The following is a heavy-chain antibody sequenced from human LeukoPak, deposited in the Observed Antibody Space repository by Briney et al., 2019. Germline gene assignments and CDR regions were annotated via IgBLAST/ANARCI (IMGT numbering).Heavy chain of an antibody. CDR2: IYYSGST. D-gene: IGHD3-3*01. CDR3: ARARYYDFWSGYYDY. V-gene: IGHV4-59*12. Sequence: SETLSLTCTVSGGSISSYYWSWIRQPPGKGLEWIGYIYYSGSTNYNPSLKSRVTISVDTSKNQFSLKLGSVTAADTAVYYCARARYYDFWSGYYDYWGQGTLVTVSS. J-gene: IGHJ4*02. CDR1: GGSISSYY.